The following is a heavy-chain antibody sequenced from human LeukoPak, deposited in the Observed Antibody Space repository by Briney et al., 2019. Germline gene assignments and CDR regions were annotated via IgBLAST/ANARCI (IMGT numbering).Heavy chain of an antibody. CDR3: ARRLTQYDCFDP. CDR2: TCYRSTWYN. CDR1: GDSVSSNSVT. J-gene: IGHJ5*02. D-gene: IGHD2-2*01. Sequence: SQTLSLTCAISGDSVSSNSVTWNWIRQSPSRGLEWLGRTCYRSTWYNDYAVSVRGRITVNPNTSKNQFSLHLNSVTPEDTAVYYCARRLTQYDCFDPWGQGILVTVSS. V-gene: IGHV6-1*01.